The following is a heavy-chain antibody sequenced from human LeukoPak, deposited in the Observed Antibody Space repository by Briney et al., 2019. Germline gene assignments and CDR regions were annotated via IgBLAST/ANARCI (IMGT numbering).Heavy chain of an antibody. CDR1: GGSISSGSYH. V-gene: IGHV4-39*01. D-gene: IGHD6-13*01. J-gene: IGHJ4*02. CDR3: ARGSYISSTWYYFDY. CDR2: VYYTGST. Sequence: SETLSLTCTVSGGSISSGSYHWGWIRQPSGKGLEWIGNVYYTGSTYYNPSLKSRVTITSKNQFSLKLISVTAADTAVYYCARGSYISSTWYYFDYWGQGNLVTVSS.